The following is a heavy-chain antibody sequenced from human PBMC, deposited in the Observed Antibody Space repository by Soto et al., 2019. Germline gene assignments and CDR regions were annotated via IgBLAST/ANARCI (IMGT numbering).Heavy chain of an antibody. Sequence: QVLLVESGGGVVQPGRSLRLSCAASGFTFSSNGMHWVRQAPGKGLEWVAVIWYDGSNKYYADSVKGRFTISRDNSKNTLYLQMNSLRAEDTAVYYCARDPTIVVVVAAHYYGTDVWGQGTTVTVSS. D-gene: IGHD2-15*01. V-gene: IGHV3-33*01. CDR3: ARDPTIVVVVAAHYYGTDV. CDR2: IWYDGSNK. CDR1: GFTFSSNG. J-gene: IGHJ6*02.